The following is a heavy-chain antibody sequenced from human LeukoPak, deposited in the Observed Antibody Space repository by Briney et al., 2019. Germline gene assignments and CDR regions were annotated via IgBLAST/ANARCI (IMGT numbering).Heavy chain of an antibody. V-gene: IGHV3-21*06. CDR1: DFAFYGYS. CDR2: ISSNSGYI. CDR3: AREIVSSGCLDY. D-gene: IGHD6-19*01. Sequence: PGGSLRLSCAASDFAFYGYSIHWVRQAPGKGLEWISSISSNSGYIYYADSVKGRFTISRDNAKNSLYLQVTGLRVEDTALYYCAREIVSSGCLDYWGQGSLVTVSS. J-gene: IGHJ4*02.